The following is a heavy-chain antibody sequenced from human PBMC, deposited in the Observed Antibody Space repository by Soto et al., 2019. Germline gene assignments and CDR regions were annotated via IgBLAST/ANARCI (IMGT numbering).Heavy chain of an antibody. D-gene: IGHD2-21*02. J-gene: IGHJ6*02. V-gene: IGHV4-59*08. CDR3: VRKGIDCLHGLVDV. CDR1: SGPDRSHN. Sequence: QVQLQQSGPRLVKPSETLSLTCTVSSGPDRSHNWGWIRQPPGRGLEWIGYVYYTGDTAYNPSLRARATISADTSTNDISLTLNSLTAADTAVYYCVRKGIDCLHGLVDVWGQGTTVSVSS. CDR2: VYYTGDT.